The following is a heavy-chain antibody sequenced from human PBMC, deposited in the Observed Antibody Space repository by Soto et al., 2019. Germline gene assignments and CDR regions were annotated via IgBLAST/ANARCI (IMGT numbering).Heavy chain of an antibody. CDR1: GGSISSYY. CDR2: IFHSGST. Sequence: PSETLSLTCTVSGGSISSYYWSWIRQPPGEGLEWIGYIFHSGSTKYNPSLKSRVTISVDTSKNQFSLKLSSVTAADTAVYYCARRAELRYFDWFRRIDAFDIWAQGTMVTVSS. D-gene: IGHD3-9*01. J-gene: IGHJ3*02. V-gene: IGHV4-59*08. CDR3: ARRAELRYFDWFRRIDAFDI.